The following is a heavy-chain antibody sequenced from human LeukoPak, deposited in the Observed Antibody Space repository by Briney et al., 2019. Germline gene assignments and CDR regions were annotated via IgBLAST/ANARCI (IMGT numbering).Heavy chain of an antibody. Sequence: SETLSLTCTVSGGSISSYYWSWIRQPPGKGLEWIGYIYYSGSTNYNPSLKSRVTISVDTSKNQFSLKLSSVTAADTAVCYCARMLLGYCSSTSCYGYYYYYMDVWGKRTTVTVSS. V-gene: IGHV4-59*01. D-gene: IGHD2-2*01. CDR3: ARMLLGYCSSTSCYGYYYYYMDV. CDR1: GGSISSYY. CDR2: IYYSGST. J-gene: IGHJ6*03.